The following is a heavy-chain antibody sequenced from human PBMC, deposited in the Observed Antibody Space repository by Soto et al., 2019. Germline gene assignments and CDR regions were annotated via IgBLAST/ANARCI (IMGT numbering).Heavy chain of an antibody. D-gene: IGHD6-13*01. CDR1: GGSLSSYY. Sequence: TSETLSLTCTVSGGSLSSYYWSWIRQPPGKGLEWIGYIYHSGSTYYNPSLKSRVTISVDTSKNQFSLNVISVTAADTAVYYCRRSSRHSTDVWGQGTTDTVSS. J-gene: IGHJ6*02. V-gene: IGHV4-59*04. CDR3: RRSSRHSTDV. CDR2: IYHSGST.